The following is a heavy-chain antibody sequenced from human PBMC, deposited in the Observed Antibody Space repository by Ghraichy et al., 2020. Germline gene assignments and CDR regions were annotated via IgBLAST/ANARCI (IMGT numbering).Heavy chain of an antibody. V-gene: IGHV3-21*01. CDR3: ARVADSSTDYYGMDV. J-gene: IGHJ6*02. Sequence: GGSLRLSCAASGFTFSSYSMNWVRQAPGKGLEWVSSISSSSSYIYYADSVKGRFTISRDNAKNSLYLQMNSLRAEDTAVYYCARVADSSTDYYGMDVWGQGTTVTVSS. CDR1: GFTFSSYS. CDR2: ISSSSSYI. D-gene: IGHD2-2*01.